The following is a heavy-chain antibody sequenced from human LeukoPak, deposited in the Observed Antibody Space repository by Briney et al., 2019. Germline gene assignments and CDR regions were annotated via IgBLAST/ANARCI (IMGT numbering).Heavy chain of an antibody. CDR2: ISSSSYI. CDR1: GFTFSSYS. V-gene: IGHV3-21*01. Sequence: GGSLRLSCAASGFTFSSYSMNWVRQAPGKGLEWVSSISSSSYIYYADSVKGRFTISRDNAKNSLYLQINSLRAEDTAVYYCARDSYSSSWSQAGYWGQGTLVTVSS. D-gene: IGHD6-13*01. J-gene: IGHJ4*02. CDR3: ARDSYSSSWSQAGY.